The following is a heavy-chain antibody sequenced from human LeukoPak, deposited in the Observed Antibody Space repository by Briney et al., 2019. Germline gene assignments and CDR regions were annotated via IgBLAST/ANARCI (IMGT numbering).Heavy chain of an antibody. CDR1: SGSFRTYY. CDR2: IFYNEGT. V-gene: IGHV4-59*01. Sequence: PSETLSLTCTVSSGSFRTYYWSWIRQPPGKGLEWIGYIFYNEGTSYNPSLKSRVTISVDTSNNQLSLKVNSVTAADTAMYYCVRSNSRYQPWTLDIWGRGTMVTVSS. J-gene: IGHJ3*02. CDR3: VRSNSRYQPWTLDI. D-gene: IGHD2-2*01.